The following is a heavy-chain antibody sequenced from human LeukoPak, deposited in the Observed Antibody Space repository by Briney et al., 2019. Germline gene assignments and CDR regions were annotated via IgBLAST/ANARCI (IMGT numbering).Heavy chain of an antibody. CDR3: ARERTNSIVGATGDFDY. V-gene: IGHV1-69*05. Sequence: SVKVSCKASGGTLNSYAMSWVRHAPGQGREGVGGIIPLFGTANYTQKFRGRDTITTGKNTRTPYIELSRVRSENTAVCYTARERTNSIVGATGDFDYWGQGTLVTVSS. CDR1: GGTLNSYA. J-gene: IGHJ4*02. D-gene: IGHD1-26*01. CDR2: IIPLFGTA.